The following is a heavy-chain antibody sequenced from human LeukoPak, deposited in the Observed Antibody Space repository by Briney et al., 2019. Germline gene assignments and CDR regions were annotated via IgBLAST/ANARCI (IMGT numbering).Heavy chain of an antibody. CDR3: ARCPLWLSRFDC. V-gene: IGHV4-34*01. CDR2: INHSGST. J-gene: IGHJ4*02. Sequence: SETLSLTCAVYGGSFSGYYWSWIRQPPGKGLEWIGEINHSGSTNYNPSLKSRVTISVDTSKNQFSLKLSSVTAADTAVYYCARCPLWLSRFDCWGQGTLVTVSS. D-gene: IGHD5-18*01. CDR1: GGSFSGYY.